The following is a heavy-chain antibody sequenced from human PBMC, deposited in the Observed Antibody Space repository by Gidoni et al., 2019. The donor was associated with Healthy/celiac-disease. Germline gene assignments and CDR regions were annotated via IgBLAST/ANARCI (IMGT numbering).Heavy chain of an antibody. Sequence: EVQLLESGGGLVQPGGALRLSCAASGFTFSSYAGSWVRQAPGEGLEWVSAMSGSGGSTYYADSVKGRFTISRDNSKNTLYLQMNSLRAEDTAVYYCAKDGSYYYDSSGYSIQAYWGQGTLVTVSS. CDR1: GFTFSSYA. CDR3: AKDGSYYYDSSGYSIQAY. D-gene: IGHD3-22*01. V-gene: IGHV3-23*01. J-gene: IGHJ4*02. CDR2: MSGSGGST.